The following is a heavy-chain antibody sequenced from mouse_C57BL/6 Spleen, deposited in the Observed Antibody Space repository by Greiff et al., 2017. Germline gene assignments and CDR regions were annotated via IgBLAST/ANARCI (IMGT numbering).Heavy chain of an antibody. CDR2: IYIGDGYT. J-gene: IGHJ2*01. Sequence: VQLQQSGPELVRPGSSVKMSCKTSGYTFTSYGINWVKQRPGKGLEWIGYIYIGDGYTEYNEKFKGKATLTSDTSSSTAYMQLSSLTSEDSAIYFCARDCSDYGVVYYIDYWGQGTTLTVSS. CDR1: GYTFTSYG. V-gene: IGHV1-58*01. D-gene: IGHD2-5*01. CDR3: ARDCSDYGVVYYIDY.